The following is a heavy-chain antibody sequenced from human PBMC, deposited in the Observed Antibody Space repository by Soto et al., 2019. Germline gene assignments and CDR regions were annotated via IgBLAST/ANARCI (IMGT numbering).Heavy chain of an antibody. CDR2: TYHSGST. V-gene: IGHV4-4*02. D-gene: IGHD4-4*01. CDR3: ASQMYSSNAYFDY. CDR1: GGSISSSNW. Sequence: SETLSLTCAVSGGSISSSNWWSWVRQPPGKGLEWIGETYHSGSTNYNPSLKSRVTISVDKSKNQFSLKLSSVTAAATAVYYYASQMYSSNAYFDYWGQGALVTVSS. J-gene: IGHJ4*02.